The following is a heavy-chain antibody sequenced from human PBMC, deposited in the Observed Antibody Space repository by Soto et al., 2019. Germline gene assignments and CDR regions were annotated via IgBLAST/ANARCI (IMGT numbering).Heavy chain of an antibody. J-gene: IGHJ6*02. V-gene: IGHV1-69*01. CDR1: GGTFSSYA. CDR2: IIPIFGTA. CDR3: AIKYSSGSPVGNYYYYYGMDV. Sequence: QVQLVQSGAEVKKPGSSVKVSCTASGGTFSSYAISWVRQAPGQGLEWMGGIIPIFGTAKYAQKFQGRVTITADESTSTAYMELSTLRSEDTAVYYCAIKYSSGSPVGNYYYYYGMDVWGQGTTVTVSS. D-gene: IGHD3-10*01.